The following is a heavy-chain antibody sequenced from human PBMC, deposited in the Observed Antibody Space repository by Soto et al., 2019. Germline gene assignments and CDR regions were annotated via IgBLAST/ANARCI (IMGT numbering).Heavy chain of an antibody. Sequence: QVQLQESGPGLVEASQTLSLTYTVSGATISSGGFYWSWIRQRPGKGLEWIGHIYYTGSTYYKPSLNSRVTISVDMSRNQFSLRLRSVTAADTAKYFCARDDSFYGEPGYGMNVWGQGTTVTVSS. V-gene: IGHV4-31*03. CDR3: ARDDSFYGEPGYGMNV. D-gene: IGHD4-17*01. CDR1: GATISSGGFY. J-gene: IGHJ6*02. CDR2: IYYTGST.